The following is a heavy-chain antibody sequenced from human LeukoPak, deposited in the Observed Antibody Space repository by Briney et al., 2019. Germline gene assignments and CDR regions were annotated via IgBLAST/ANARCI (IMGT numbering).Heavy chain of an antibody. CDR3: AYLGLSSDWNDVPGPQIDH. J-gene: IGHJ4*02. Sequence: GGSLRLSCAASGFAFSSYGMHWVRQAPGKGLEWVAFIRYDGSNKYYADSVKGRLTISRDDSKNTLYLQMNSLRADDTAVYYCAYLGLSSDWNDVPGPQIDHWGQGTLVSVSS. CDR1: GFAFSSYG. CDR2: IRYDGSNK. D-gene: IGHD1-1*01. V-gene: IGHV3-30*02.